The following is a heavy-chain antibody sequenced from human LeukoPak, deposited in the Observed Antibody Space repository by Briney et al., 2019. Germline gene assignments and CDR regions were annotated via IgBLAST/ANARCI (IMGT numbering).Heavy chain of an antibody. CDR1: GCSISSYY. V-gene: IGHV4-59*01. CDR2: IYYSGST. Sequence: SSGTLCLSCTASGCSISSYYWSWVRQPPGKGLEWIGYIYYSGSTNYNPSLKSRVTISVDTSKNQFSLKLSSVTAADTAVYYCARVWPFGSGHGYFDYWGQGTLVTVSS. D-gene: IGHD3-3*01. CDR3: ARVWPFGSGHGYFDY. J-gene: IGHJ4*02.